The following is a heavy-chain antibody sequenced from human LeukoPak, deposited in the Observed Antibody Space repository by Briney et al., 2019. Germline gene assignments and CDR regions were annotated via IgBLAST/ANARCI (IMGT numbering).Heavy chain of an antibody. CDR3: ARDSTVVTNRNYYYYYGMDV. V-gene: IGHV1-69*04. D-gene: IGHD4-23*01. CDR1: GGTFSSYA. J-gene: IGHJ6*02. Sequence: GASVKVSCKASGGTFSSYAISWVRQAPGQGLEWMGRIIPILGIANYAQKFQGRVTITADKSTSTAYMELSSLRSEDTAVYYCARDSTVVTNRNYYYYYGMDVWGQGTTVTVSS. CDR2: IIPILGIA.